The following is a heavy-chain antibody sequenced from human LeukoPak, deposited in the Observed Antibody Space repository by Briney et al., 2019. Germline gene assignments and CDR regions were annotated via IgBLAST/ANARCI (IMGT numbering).Heavy chain of an antibody. D-gene: IGHD5-24*01. V-gene: IGHV3-48*03. CDR3: ARDGYTQSGGDY. J-gene: IGHJ4*02. CDR1: GFTFSSYE. CDR2: ISSSGSTI. Sequence: GGSLRLSCAASGFTFSSYEMNWVRPAPGKGLEWVSYISSSGSTIYYADSVKGRFTISRDNAKNSLYLQMNSLRAEATAVYYCARDGYTQSGGDYWGQGTLVTVSS.